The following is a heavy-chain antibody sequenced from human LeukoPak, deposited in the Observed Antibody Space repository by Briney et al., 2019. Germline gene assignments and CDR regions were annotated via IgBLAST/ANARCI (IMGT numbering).Heavy chain of an antibody. CDR3: ARGVPTGYYTSCYDY. J-gene: IGHJ4*02. CDR2: ISSSGTTI. CDR1: RINFSDSE. V-gene: IGHV3-48*03. D-gene: IGHD3/OR15-3a*01. Sequence: GGSLRLSCAASRINFSDSEMNWLRQAPGKGLEWVSYISSSGTTIYYADSVKGRFTISRDNAKNSLYLQMNSLRAEDTAVYYCARGVPTGYYTSCYDYWGQGTLVTVSS.